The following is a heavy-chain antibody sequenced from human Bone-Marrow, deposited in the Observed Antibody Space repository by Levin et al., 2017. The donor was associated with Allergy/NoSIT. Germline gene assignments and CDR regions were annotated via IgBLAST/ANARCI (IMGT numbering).Heavy chain of an antibody. V-gene: IGHV1-8*01. CDR3: ARETEYSSGSELGYYYGIDV. Sequence: ASVKVSCKASGYTFTSYDINWVRQATGQGLEWMGWMNPNSGDTGFAQRFQGRVTMTRNTSISTAYMELNSLGSEDTAVYYCARETEYSSGSELGYYYGIDVWGQGTTVTVSS. J-gene: IGHJ6*02. D-gene: IGHD3-10*01. CDR1: GYTFTSYD. CDR2: MNPNSGDT.